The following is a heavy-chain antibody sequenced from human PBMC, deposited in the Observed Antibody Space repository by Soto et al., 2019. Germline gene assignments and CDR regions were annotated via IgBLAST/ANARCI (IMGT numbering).Heavy chain of an antibody. J-gene: IGHJ4*02. CDR2: ISGSGGST. D-gene: IGHD4-17*01. CDR1: GFTFSSYA. CDR3: AKEADYGGNSEGRSFDY. V-gene: IGHV3-23*01. Sequence: GGSLRLSCAASGFTFSSYAMSWVRQAPGKGLEWVSAISGSGGSTYYADSVKGRFTISRDNSKNTLYLQMNSLRAEDTAVYYCAKEADYGGNSEGRSFDYWGQGTLVTVSS.